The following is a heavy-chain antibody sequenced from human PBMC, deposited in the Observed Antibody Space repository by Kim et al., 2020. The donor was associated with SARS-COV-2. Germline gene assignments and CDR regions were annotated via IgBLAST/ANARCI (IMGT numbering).Heavy chain of an antibody. J-gene: IGHJ4*02. Sequence: NHNPSLKRRVTISVDTSKNQFSLKLSSVTAADTAVYYCARLPGGSYVDCWGQGTLVTVSS. CDR3: ARLPGGSYVDC. V-gene: IGHV4-59*01. D-gene: IGHD1-26*01.